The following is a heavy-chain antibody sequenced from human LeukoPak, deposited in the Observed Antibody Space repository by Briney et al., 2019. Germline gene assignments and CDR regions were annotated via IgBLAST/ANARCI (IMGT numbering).Heavy chain of an antibody. CDR2: MYPSGST. J-gene: IGHJ2*01. Sequence: PSETLSLTCTVSGGSTSSYYWSWIRQPAGKGLEWIGRMYPSGSTNYNPSLKSRVTMSVDTSKNQFSLKLSSVTAADTAVYYCAREDIVVATAIRYFDLWGRGTLVTVSS. V-gene: IGHV4-4*07. D-gene: IGHD2-2*01. CDR1: GGSTSSYY. CDR3: AREDIVVATAIRYFDL.